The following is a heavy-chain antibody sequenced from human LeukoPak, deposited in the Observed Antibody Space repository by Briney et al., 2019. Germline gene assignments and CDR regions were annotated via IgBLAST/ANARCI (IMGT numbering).Heavy chain of an antibody. J-gene: IGHJ4*02. CDR2: IYPGDSDT. CDR3: ARNVDTARFDY. V-gene: IGHV5-51*01. CDR1: GYSFTSYW. D-gene: IGHD5-18*01. Sequence: GEALKIFCKGSGYSFTSYWIGWVRQMPGEGLEWRVIIYPGDSDTRYSPSFQGQVTISADNSISTAYLKWSSLKSSDTAMYYCARNVDTARFDYLGQGALVTVSS.